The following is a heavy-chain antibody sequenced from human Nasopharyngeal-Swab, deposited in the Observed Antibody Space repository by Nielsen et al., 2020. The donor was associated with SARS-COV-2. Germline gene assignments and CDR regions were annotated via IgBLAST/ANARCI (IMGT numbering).Heavy chain of an antibody. Sequence: SVKVSCKASGGTFISYAISCVRQAPGQGLEWMGGIIPILGIANYAQKFQGRVTITADKSTSTAYMELSSLRSEDTAVYYCARSSDYGDYVGAFDIWGQGTMVTVSS. D-gene: IGHD4-17*01. J-gene: IGHJ3*02. CDR3: ARSSDYGDYVGAFDI. V-gene: IGHV1-69*10. CDR2: IIPILGIA. CDR1: GGTFISYA.